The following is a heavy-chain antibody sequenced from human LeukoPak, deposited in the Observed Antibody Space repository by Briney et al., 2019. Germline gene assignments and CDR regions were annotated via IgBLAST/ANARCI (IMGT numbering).Heavy chain of an antibody. CDR1: GGTFSSFA. CDR2: IVPLFATA. J-gene: IGHJ5*02. CDR3: TRGTGYCSSTSCLGWFDP. Sequence: SVKVSCKASGGTFSSFAISWVRQAPGQGLEWLGGIVPLFATANYAQKFQGRVTITADESTSTAYMELSSLRSEDTAMYYCTRGTGYCSSTSCLGWFDPWGQGTLVTVSS. V-gene: IGHV1-69*13. D-gene: IGHD2-2*01.